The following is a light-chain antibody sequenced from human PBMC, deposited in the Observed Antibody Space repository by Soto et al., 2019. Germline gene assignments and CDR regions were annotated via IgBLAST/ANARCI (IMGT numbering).Light chain of an antibody. CDR3: QQSYSIPT. CDR2: SAS. CDR1: QSVDNY. J-gene: IGKJ1*01. V-gene: IGKV1-39*01. Sequence: ILMTQSPSSLSASVGVRVTITCRASQSVDNYLNWYQQKPGKAPKLLIYSASSLQCGVPWRFSGSGSGTDFTLTISSLQPEDVATYFCQQSYSIPTFGQGTKVEI.